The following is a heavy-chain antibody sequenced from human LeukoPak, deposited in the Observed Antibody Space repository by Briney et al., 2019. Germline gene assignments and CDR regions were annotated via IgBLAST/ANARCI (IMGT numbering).Heavy chain of an antibody. Sequence: PSETLSLTCTVSGGSISSYYWSWIRQPPGKGLEWIGYIYYSGSTNYNPSLKSRVTISVDTSKNQFSLKLSSVTAADTAVYYCARVTSDDDGYYYYMDVWGKGTTVTVSS. J-gene: IGHJ6*03. CDR2: IYYSGST. D-gene: IGHD1-1*01. CDR1: GGSISSYY. CDR3: ARVTSDDDGYYYYMDV. V-gene: IGHV4-59*12.